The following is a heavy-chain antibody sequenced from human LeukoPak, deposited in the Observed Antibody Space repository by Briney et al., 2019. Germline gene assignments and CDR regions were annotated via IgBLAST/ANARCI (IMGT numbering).Heavy chain of an antibody. Sequence: GRSLRLSCAASGFTFSIYAMSWVRQAPGKGLEWVSGISGSGGSTYYADSVKGRFTISRDNPKNTLYLQMNNLRAEDTALYYCAKGRGEIAMVRGVYFDYWGQGTLVTVSS. D-gene: IGHD3-10*01. V-gene: IGHV3-23*01. CDR3: AKGRGEIAMVRGVYFDY. CDR1: GFTFSIYA. CDR2: ISGSGGST. J-gene: IGHJ4*02.